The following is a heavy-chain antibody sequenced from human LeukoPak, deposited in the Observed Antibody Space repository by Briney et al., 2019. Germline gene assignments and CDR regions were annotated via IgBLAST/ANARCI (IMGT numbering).Heavy chain of an antibody. D-gene: IGHD3-22*01. J-gene: IGHJ4*02. CDR3: ARRDDSSGYHKIFDY. Sequence: PSETPSLTCTVSGGSISSGPYYWGWTRQPPGKGLEWIGNIYYGENTYYNPSLKSRVTISIDTSKNQFYLKLSSLTAADTAVYYCARRDDSSGYHKIFDYWGQGTLVTVSS. CDR1: GGSISSGPYY. V-gene: IGHV4-39*01. CDR2: IYYGENT.